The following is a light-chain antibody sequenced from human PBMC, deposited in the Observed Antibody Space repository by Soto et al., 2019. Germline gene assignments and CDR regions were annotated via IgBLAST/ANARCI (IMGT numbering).Light chain of an antibody. J-gene: IGLJ1*01. CDR1: SSDVGSYNL. CDR3: CSYAGTNPFA. Sequence: QSALTQPASVSGSPGQSITISCTGTSSDVGSYNLVSWYQQHPGKAPKLMIYEGNKRPSGVSNRFSGSKSANTASLTIFGLHTGGEADNYCCSYAGTNPFAFGPGTKVTDL. V-gene: IGLV2-23*01. CDR2: EGN.